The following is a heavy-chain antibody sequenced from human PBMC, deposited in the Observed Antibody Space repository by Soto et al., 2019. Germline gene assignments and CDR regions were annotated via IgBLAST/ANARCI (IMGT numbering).Heavy chain of an antibody. V-gene: IGHV3-33*01. D-gene: IGHD3-16*01. CDR2: ISSDESNE. CDR3: ARGLIKLAGGAFGI. Sequence: GGPLRLSCAASGFTFSSSVVHWVRQAPGKGLEWVAVISSDESNEDYADSVKGRFSISRDNSKNTLYLQMSSLRADDTAVYYCARGLIKLAGGAFGIWGQGTMVTVSS. J-gene: IGHJ3*02. CDR1: GFTFSSSV.